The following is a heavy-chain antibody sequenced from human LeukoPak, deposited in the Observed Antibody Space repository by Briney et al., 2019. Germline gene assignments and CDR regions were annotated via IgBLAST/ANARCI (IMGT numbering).Heavy chain of an antibody. CDR2: INHSGTT. D-gene: IGHD1-20*01. Sequence: SETLSLTCAVYGGSFSGYYWSWIRQPPGKELEWIGEINHSGTTNYNPSLKSRATISVDTSKNQFSLKLSSVTAADTAVYYCARPGGSNNWFAKRYFDYWGQGTPVTVSS. V-gene: IGHV4-34*01. CDR1: GGSFSGYY. CDR3: ARPGGSNNWFAKRYFDY. J-gene: IGHJ4*02.